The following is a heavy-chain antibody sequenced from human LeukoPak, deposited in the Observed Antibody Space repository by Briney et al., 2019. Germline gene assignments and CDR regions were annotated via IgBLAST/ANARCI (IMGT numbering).Heavy chain of an antibody. V-gene: IGHV1-69*05. CDR3: ARDRHCSSTSCYPFHYYYYMDV. CDR2: IIPIFGTA. D-gene: IGHD2-2*01. J-gene: IGHJ6*03. CDR1: GGTFSSYV. Sequence: GASVKVSCKASGGTFSSYVISWVRQAPGQGLEWMGGIIPIFGTANYAQKFQGRVTITTDESTSTAYMELSSLRSEDTAVYYCARDRHCSSTSCYPFHYYYYMDVWGKGTTVTVSS.